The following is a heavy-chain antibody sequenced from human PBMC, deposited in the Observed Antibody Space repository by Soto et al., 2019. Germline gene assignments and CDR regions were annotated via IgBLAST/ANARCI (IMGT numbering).Heavy chain of an antibody. CDR1: GFTFSSYA. Sequence: GSLRLSCAASGFTFSSYAMHWVRQAPGKGLEWVAVISYDGSNKYYADSVKGRFTISRDNSKNTLYLQMNSLRAEDTAVYYCARDRSSIAVAGYFDYWGQGTLVTVSS. D-gene: IGHD6-19*01. J-gene: IGHJ4*02. CDR2: ISYDGSNK. V-gene: IGHV3-30-3*01. CDR3: ARDRSSIAVAGYFDY.